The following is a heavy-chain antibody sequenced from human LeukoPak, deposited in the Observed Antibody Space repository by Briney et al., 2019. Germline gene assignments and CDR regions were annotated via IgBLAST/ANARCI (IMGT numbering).Heavy chain of an antibody. CDR1: GFTFSDYY. CDR2: ISSSGSTI. D-gene: IGHD3-3*01. V-gene: IGHV3-11*04. Sequence: GGSLRLSCAASGFTFSDYYMSWIRQAPGKGLEWVSYISSSGSTIYYADSVKGRFTISRDNAKNSLYLQMNSLRAEDTAVYYCARPYYDFWSGVWEGYYMDVWGKGTTVTVSS. CDR3: ARPYYDFWSGVWEGYYMDV. J-gene: IGHJ6*03.